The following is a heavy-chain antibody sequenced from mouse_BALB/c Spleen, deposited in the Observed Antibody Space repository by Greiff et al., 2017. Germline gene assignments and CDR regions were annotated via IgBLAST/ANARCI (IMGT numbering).Heavy chain of an antibody. V-gene: IGHV1S135*01. Sequence: EVHLVESGPELMKPGASVKISCKASGYSFTSYYMHWVRQSHGKSLEWIGYIDPFNGGTSYNQKFKGKATLTVDKSSSTAYMHLSSLTSEDSAVYYCANYGNYAMDYWGQGTSVTVSS. CDR3: ANYGNYAMDY. J-gene: IGHJ4*01. CDR1: GYSFTSYY. D-gene: IGHD1-1*02. CDR2: IDPFNGGT.